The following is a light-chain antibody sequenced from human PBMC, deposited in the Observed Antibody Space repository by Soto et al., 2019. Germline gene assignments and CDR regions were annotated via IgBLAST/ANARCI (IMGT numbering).Light chain of an antibody. Sequence: EIVMEQSPAPLSVSTGERATLSCRASHSVDNDFAWYQQKPGQPPRLLIYDASTRATGIPARFSGSQSGTEFTLPISSLLSEDFAVYSCQQYNNWPLTFGGGTMGDIK. V-gene: IGKV3D-15*01. CDR1: HSVDND. CDR2: DAS. J-gene: IGKJ4*01. CDR3: QQYNNWPLT.